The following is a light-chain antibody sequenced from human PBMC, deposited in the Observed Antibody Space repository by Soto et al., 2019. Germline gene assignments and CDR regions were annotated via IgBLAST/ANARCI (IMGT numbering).Light chain of an antibody. Sequence: DIQMTQSPSSLSASVGDRVTITCRASQSISSYLNWYQQKPGKAPKLLIYAASSLQSGLPSRFSGSRSGTDFTLTISSLQPEDFATYYCQQSYSTPQTFGQGTKVEIK. CDR3: QQSYSTPQT. CDR1: QSISSY. CDR2: AAS. V-gene: IGKV1-39*01. J-gene: IGKJ1*01.